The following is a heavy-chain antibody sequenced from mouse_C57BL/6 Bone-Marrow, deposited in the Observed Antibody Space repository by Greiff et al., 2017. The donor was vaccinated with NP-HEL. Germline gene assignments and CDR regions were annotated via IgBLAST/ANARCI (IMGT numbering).Heavy chain of an antibody. CDR2: IYPGDGDT. CDR1: GYAFSSSW. V-gene: IGHV1-82*01. CDR3: ARGPLFFAY. D-gene: IGHD6-5*01. Sequence: VQLQQSGPELVKPGASVKISCKASGYAFSSSWMNWVKQRPGKGLEWIGRIYPGDGDTNYNGKFKGKATLTADKSSSTAYMQLSSLTSEDSAVYFCARGPLFFAYWGQGTLVTVSA. J-gene: IGHJ3*01.